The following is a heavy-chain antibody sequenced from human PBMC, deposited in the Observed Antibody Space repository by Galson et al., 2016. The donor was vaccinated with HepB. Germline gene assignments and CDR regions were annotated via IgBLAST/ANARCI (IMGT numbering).Heavy chain of an antibody. Sequence: SLRLSCAASGFTISSYAMSWVRQAPGKGLEWVSAISGSGGSTYYADSVKGRVTISRDNSKNTLYLQMNSLRAEDTAVYYCAKGLKGRDYYGMDVWGQGTTVTVSS. CDR2: ISGSGGST. V-gene: IGHV3-23*01. CDR3: AKGLKGRDYYGMDV. J-gene: IGHJ6*02. CDR1: GFTISSYA.